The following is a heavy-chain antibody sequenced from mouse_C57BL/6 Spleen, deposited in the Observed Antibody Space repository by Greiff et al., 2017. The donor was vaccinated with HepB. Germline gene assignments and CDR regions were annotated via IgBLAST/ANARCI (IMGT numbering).Heavy chain of an antibody. D-gene: IGHD2-5*01. J-gene: IGHJ2*01. CDR1: GYTFTSYW. CDR3: ARWGYSKRYGD. CDR2: IDPSDSYT. V-gene: IGHV1-50*01. Sequence: QVQLKQPGAELVKPGASVKLSCKASGYTFTSYWMQWVKQRPGQGLEWIGEIDPSDSYTNYNQKFKGKATLTVDTSSSTAYMQLSSLTSEDSAVYYWARWGYSKRYGDWGQGTTLTVTS.